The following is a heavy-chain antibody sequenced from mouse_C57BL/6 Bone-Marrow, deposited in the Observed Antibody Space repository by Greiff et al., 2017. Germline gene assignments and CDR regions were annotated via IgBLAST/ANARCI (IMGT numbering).Heavy chain of an antibody. V-gene: IGHV3-8*01. D-gene: IGHD1-1*01. CDR3: ARRVYYYGSSYWYFDV. J-gene: IGHJ1*03. CDR1: GYSITSDY. Sequence: EVQLVESGPGLAKPSQTLSLTCSVTGYSITSDYWNWIRKFPGNKLEYMGYISYSGSTYYNPSLKSRISITRDTSKNQYYLMLKSVTTEDTATYYCARRVYYYGSSYWYFDVWGTGTTVTVSS. CDR2: ISYSGST.